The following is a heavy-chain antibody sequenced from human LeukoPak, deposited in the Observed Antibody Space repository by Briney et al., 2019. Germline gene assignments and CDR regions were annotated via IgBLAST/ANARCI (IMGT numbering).Heavy chain of an antibody. CDR1: GGSISSYY. CDR3: ARVGGWPNYYYYYMDV. J-gene: IGHJ6*03. D-gene: IGHD6-19*01. CDR2: IYYSGST. Sequence: SETLSLTCTVSGGSISSYYWSWIRQPPGKGLEWIGYIYYSGSTNYNSSLKSRVTISVDTSKNQFSLKLSSVTAADTAVYYCARVGGWPNYYYYYMDVWGKGTTVTVSS. V-gene: IGHV4-59*01.